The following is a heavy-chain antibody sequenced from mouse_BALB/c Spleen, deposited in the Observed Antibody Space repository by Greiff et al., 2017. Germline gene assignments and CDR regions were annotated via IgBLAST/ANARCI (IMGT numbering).Heavy chain of an antibody. CDR1: GFSLTSYD. J-gene: IGHJ3*01. CDR3: VAYYGNYAFAY. V-gene: IGHV2-9-2*01. D-gene: IGHD2-10*01. CDR2: IWTGGGT. Sequence: VKLMESGPGLVAPSQSLSITCTVSGFSLTSYDISWIRQPPGKGLEWLGVIWTGGGTNYNSAFMSRLSISKDNSKSQVFLKMNSLQTDDTAIYYCVAYYGNYAFAYWGQGTLVTVSA.